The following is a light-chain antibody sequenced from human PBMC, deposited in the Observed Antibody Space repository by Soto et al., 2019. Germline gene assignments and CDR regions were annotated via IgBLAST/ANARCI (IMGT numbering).Light chain of an antibody. J-gene: IGKJ1*01. Sequence: DIQMTQSPSSLSASAGDRVTITCRASQSIVSYLNWYQQKPGKAPNLLIYAASSLQSGVPSRFSGSGSGTDFTLTISSLQPEDFATYYCQQSCDTVWTFGQGTKVEIK. CDR2: AAS. CDR1: QSIVSY. CDR3: QQSCDTVWT. V-gene: IGKV1-39*01.